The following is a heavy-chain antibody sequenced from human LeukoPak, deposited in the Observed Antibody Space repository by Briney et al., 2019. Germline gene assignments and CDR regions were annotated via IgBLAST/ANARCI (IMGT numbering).Heavy chain of an antibody. D-gene: IGHD6-13*01. J-gene: IGHJ4*02. V-gene: IGHV4-39*01. CDR1: GGSICSSSF. Sequence: SETLSLTCTVSGGSICSSSFWGWTRRPPGKGLEWIGHIFYSGSTHYTPSLKSGVTLSVATSDHQFSLRLTSASAAHTAMYYCARRGITYSTSYFDSWGQGMLVTVS. CDR3: ARRGITYSTSYFDS. CDR2: IFYSGST.